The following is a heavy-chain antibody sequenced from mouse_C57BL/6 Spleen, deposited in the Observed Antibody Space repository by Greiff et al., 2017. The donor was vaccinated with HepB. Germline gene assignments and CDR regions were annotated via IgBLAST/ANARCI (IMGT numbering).Heavy chain of an antibody. D-gene: IGHD2-3*01. V-gene: IGHV1-81*01. CDR3: ARGVDGYYVYWYFDV. Sequence: QVQLKESGAELARPGASVKLSCKASGYTFTSYGISWVKQRTGQGLEWIGEIYPRSGNTYYNEKFKGKATLTADKSSSTAYMELRSLTSEDSAVYFCARGVDGYYVYWYFDVWGTGTTVTVSS. CDR2: IYPRSGNT. J-gene: IGHJ1*03. CDR1: GYTFTSYG.